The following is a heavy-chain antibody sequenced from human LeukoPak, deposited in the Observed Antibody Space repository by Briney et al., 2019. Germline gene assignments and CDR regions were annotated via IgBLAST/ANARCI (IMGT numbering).Heavy chain of an antibody. J-gene: IGHJ3*02. Sequence: GASVKVSCKASGYTFTSYYMHWVRQAPGQGLEWMGIINPSSGSTSYAQKFQGRVTMTRDMSTSTAYMEMSSLRSEDTAVYYCARDGGYCSGGSCSRGAFDIWGQGSMVTVSS. CDR2: INPSSGST. CDR3: ARDGGYCSGGSCSRGAFDI. D-gene: IGHD2-15*01. V-gene: IGHV1-46*01. CDR1: GYTFTSYY.